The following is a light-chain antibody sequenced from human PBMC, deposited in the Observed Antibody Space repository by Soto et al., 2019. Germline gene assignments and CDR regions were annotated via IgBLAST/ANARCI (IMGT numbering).Light chain of an antibody. CDR2: DTD. Sequence: QAVVTQEPSLTVSPGGTVTLTCGSSTGAVTSGHYPYWFQQKPGQVPRPLIYDTDNKHSWTPARFSGSLLGGKAALTLSGAQPEDEADYYCLLVCCGGRAFGGGTKVTVL. J-gene: IGLJ2*01. CDR1: TGAVTSGHY. CDR3: LLVCCGGRA. V-gene: IGLV7-46*01.